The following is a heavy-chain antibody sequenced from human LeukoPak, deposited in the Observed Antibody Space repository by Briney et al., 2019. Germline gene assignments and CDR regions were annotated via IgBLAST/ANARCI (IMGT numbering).Heavy chain of an antibody. CDR2: INPNSGDT. CDR3: ATGSGTYSPDY. J-gene: IGHJ4*02. D-gene: IGHD3-10*01. V-gene: IGHV1-2*02. Sequence: GASVTVSCKASGYTFAGQYLHWVRQAPGQGLEWMGWINPNSGDTNYAQNFQGRVTMTRDTSISTAYMELSRLTSDDTAVYYCATGSGTYSPDYWGQGTLVTVSS. CDR1: GYTFAGQY.